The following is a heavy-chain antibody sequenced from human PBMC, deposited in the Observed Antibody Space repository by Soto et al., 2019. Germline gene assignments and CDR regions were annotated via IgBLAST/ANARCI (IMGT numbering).Heavy chain of an antibody. J-gene: IGHJ4*02. CDR1: GGSISSGGYS. Sequence: PSETLSLTCAVSGGSISSGGYSWSWIRQPPGKGLEWIGYIYHSGSTYYNPSLKSRVTISVDRSKNQFSLKLSSVTAADTAVYYCARGAWIQLWTPGGYFDYWGQGTLVTVSS. CDR2: IYHSGST. D-gene: IGHD5-18*01. V-gene: IGHV4-30-2*01. CDR3: ARGAWIQLWTPGGYFDY.